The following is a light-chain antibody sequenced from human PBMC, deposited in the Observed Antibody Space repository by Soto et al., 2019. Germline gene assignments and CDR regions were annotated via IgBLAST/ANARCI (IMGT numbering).Light chain of an antibody. CDR1: QSVSSSY. CDR3: QQDGSSPRT. Sequence: EIVLTQSPGTLSLSPGERATLSCRASQSVSSSYLAWYQQKPGQAPRLLIYGASSRATGIPDRFSGSGSGTDFTLTISRQEPEDFAVYYCQQDGSSPRTFGQGTKVEIK. J-gene: IGKJ1*01. V-gene: IGKV3-20*01. CDR2: GAS.